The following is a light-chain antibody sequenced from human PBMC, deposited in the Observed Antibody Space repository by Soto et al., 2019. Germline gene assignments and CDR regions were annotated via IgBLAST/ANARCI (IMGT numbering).Light chain of an antibody. CDR1: SSNIGSKY. CDR3: AAWDAGASGPT. CDR2: RNN. Sequence: QSVLTQPPSASGTPGQRVTISCSGSSSNIGSKYVYWYQQLPGTAPKLLMYRNNQRPSGVPDRFSGSKSGTSASLAISGLRSEDEADYYCAAWDAGASGPTFGGGTKLTVL. J-gene: IGLJ2*01. V-gene: IGLV1-47*01.